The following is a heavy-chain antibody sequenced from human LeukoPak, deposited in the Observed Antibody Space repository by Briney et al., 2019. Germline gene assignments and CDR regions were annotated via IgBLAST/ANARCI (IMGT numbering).Heavy chain of an antibody. CDR3: ARARLGRPLWEQLVPNAFDV. J-gene: IGHJ3*01. D-gene: IGHD6-6*01. Sequence: ASVKVSCKASGYTFTGYYMHWVRQAPGQGLEWMGWINPNSGGTNYAQKFQGWVTMTRDTSISTAYMELSRLRSDDTAVYYCARARLGRPLWEQLVPNAFDVWGQGTMVTVSS. CDR2: INPNSGGT. V-gene: IGHV1-2*04. CDR1: GYTFTGYY.